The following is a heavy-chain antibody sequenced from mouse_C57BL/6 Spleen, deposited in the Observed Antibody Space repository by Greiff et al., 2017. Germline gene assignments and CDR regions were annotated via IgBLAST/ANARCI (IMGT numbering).Heavy chain of an antibody. J-gene: IGHJ3*01. V-gene: IGHV1-26*01. Sequence: EVKLQQSGPELVKPGASVKISCKASGYTFPDYYMNWVKQSHGKSLEWIGDINPNNGGTSYNQKFKGNATLTVDKSSSTAYMELRSLTSEDSAVYYCARGGYYYGSSYWFAYWGPGTLVPVSA. CDR2: INPNNGGT. D-gene: IGHD1-1*01. CDR1: GYTFPDYY. CDR3: ARGGYYYGSSYWFAY.